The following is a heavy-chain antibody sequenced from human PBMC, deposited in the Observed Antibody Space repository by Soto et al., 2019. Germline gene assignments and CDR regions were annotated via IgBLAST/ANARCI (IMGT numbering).Heavy chain of an antibody. CDR2: IYHSGTT. V-gene: IGHV4-59*01. J-gene: IGHJ4*02. CDR1: GDSITGSY. D-gene: IGHD1-26*01. Sequence: SETLSLTCTVSGDSITGSYWSWIRQPPGKTLEWIGYIYHSGTTTYNPSLKSRVSISVDTSKNQFSLRLTSVIAADTAVYYCARDMPYAAGSLAGCDYWGQGILVTAPQ. CDR3: ARDMPYAAGSLAGCDY.